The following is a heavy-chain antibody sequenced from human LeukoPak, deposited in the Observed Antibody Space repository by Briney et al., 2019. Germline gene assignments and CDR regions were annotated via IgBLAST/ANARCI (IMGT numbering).Heavy chain of an antibody. CDR3: ARGGAARPDY. Sequence: GGSLRLSCAVSGFTLSYCGMNWVRQAPGKGLEWVSYISSSSSTVNYADSVKGRFTISRDNAKNSLYLQMNSLRAEDTAVYYCARGGAARPDYWGQGTLVTVSS. V-gene: IGHV3-48*01. CDR1: GFTLSYCG. CDR2: ISSSSSTV. J-gene: IGHJ4*02. D-gene: IGHD6-6*01.